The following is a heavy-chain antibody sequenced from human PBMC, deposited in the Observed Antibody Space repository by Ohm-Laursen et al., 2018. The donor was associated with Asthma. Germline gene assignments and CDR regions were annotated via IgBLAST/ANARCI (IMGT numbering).Heavy chain of an antibody. V-gene: IGHV4-30-4*02. Sequence: SDTLSLTCTVSGGSISSGGYYWSWIRQYPGKGLEWIGYIYHSGSAYYNPSLESRLTMSVDTSQNHFSLKLSSVTAADTAVYYCARTWELYYFDYWGQGTLVTVSS. CDR1: GGSISSGGYY. D-gene: IGHD1-26*01. CDR2: IYHSGSA. CDR3: ARTWELYYFDY. J-gene: IGHJ4*02.